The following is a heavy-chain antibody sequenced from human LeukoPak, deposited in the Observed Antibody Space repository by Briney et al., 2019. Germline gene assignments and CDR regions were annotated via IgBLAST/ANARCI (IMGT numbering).Heavy chain of an antibody. V-gene: IGHV3-30-3*01. D-gene: IGHD6-19*01. CDR3: AREVSSGWPAFDY. Sequence: QPGRSLRLSCAASGFTFSSYAMHWVRQAPGKGLEWVAVISYDGSNKYYADSVKGRFTISRDNSKNTLYLQMNSLRAEDTAVYCCAREVSSGWPAFDYWGQGTLVTVSS. J-gene: IGHJ4*02. CDR2: ISYDGSNK. CDR1: GFTFSSYA.